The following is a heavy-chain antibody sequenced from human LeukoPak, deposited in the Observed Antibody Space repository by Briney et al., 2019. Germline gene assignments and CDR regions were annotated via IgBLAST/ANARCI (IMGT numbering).Heavy chain of an antibody. CDR3: AREGQPYNWFDP. J-gene: IGHJ5*02. CDR1: GFTFSSYA. V-gene: IGHV3-30*01. D-gene: IGHD6-13*01. Sequence: GRSLRLSCAASGFTFSSYAMHWVRQAPGRGLEWVAVISYDGSNKYYADSVNGRFTISRDDYKKTLYLQMNSLRAEDTAMYYCAREGQPYNWFDPWGQGTLVTVSS. CDR2: ISYDGSNK.